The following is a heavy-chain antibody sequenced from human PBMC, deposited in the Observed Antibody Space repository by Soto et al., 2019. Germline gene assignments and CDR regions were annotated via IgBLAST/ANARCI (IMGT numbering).Heavy chain of an antibody. CDR2: VYDSGST. Sequence: SETLSLTCSVSGASISTYYWSWIRQPPGQGLEWIGYVYDSGSTNYNPSLKSRVTISVDTSKNQFSLKLSSVTAADTAVYYCAKTDAMANFDYWGQGTLVTVSS. J-gene: IGHJ4*02. CDR1: GASISTYY. CDR3: AKTDAMANFDY. V-gene: IGHV4-59*08.